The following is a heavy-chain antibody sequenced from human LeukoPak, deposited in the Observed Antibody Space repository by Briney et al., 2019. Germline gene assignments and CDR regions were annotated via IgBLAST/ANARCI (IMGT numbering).Heavy chain of an antibody. CDR1: GFTFSSYN. J-gene: IGHJ6*02. CDR2: IRSSSSYI. D-gene: IGHD3/OR15-3a*01. Sequence: GGCLRLSCAASGFTFSSYNMNWVRQAPGKGLEWLSSIRSSSSYIYYADSVKGRFTISRDNAKNSLYLQMNSLRDEDTAVYYCARAFGTGNHYHGMDVWGQGTTVTVSS. CDR3: ARAFGTGNHYHGMDV. V-gene: IGHV3-21*01.